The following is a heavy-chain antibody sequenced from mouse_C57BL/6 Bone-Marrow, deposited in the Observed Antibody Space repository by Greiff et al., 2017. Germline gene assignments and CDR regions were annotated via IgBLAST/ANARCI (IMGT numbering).Heavy chain of an antibody. V-gene: IGHV5-9-1*02. D-gene: IGHD1-1*01. Sequence: EVKLVESGEGLVKPGGSLTLSCAASGFTFSSYAMSWVRQTPEKRLEWVAYISSGGDYIYYADTVKGRFTISRDNARNTLYLQMSSLKSEDTAMYYCTRDYYGSRGRYYFDYWGQGTTLTVSS. J-gene: IGHJ2*01. CDR2: ISSGGDYI. CDR1: GFTFSSYA. CDR3: TRDYYGSRGRYYFDY.